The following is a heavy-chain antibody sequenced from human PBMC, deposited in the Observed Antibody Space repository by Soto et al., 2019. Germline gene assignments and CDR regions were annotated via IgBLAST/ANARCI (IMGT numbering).Heavy chain of an antibody. CDR3: AKAPSSDCNSGACSLRS. CDR2: SISGGNT. V-gene: IGHV3-23*01. CDR1: GFTFSNYG. Sequence: EVQLLESGGGLVQPGGSLRLSCAASGFTFSNYGMGWVRQAPGKGLEWVSSISGGNTFYAGSVKGRFTISRDNSKNTLYLQMNSLTAEDTAVYYCAKAPSSDCNSGACSLRSWGQGTLVTVSS. J-gene: IGHJ5*02. D-gene: IGHD2-21*01.